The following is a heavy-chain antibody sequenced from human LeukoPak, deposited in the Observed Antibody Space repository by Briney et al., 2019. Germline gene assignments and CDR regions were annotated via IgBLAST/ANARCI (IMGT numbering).Heavy chain of an antibody. CDR2: ISSSSSYI. Sequence: GGSLRLSCAASGFTFSSYSMNWVRQAPGKGLEWVSSISSSSSYIYYADSVKGRFTISRDSAKNSLYLQMNSLRAEDTAVYYCAREPPGGGFDYWGQGTLVTVSS. D-gene: IGHD3-16*01. J-gene: IGHJ4*02. CDR1: GFTFSSYS. V-gene: IGHV3-21*01. CDR3: AREPPGGGFDY.